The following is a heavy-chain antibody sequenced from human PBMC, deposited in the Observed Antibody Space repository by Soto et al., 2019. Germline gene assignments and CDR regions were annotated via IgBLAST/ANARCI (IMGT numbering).Heavy chain of an antibody. Sequence: ASETLSLTCTVSGGSISSYYWSWIRQPPGKGLEWIGYIYYSGSTNYNPSLESRVTISVDTSKNQFSLKLSSVTAADTAVYYCARSGTTVTLGGLAFDYWGQGTLVTVSS. CDR3: ARSGTTVTLGGLAFDY. CDR1: GGSISSYY. CDR2: IYYSGST. V-gene: IGHV4-59*01. D-gene: IGHD4-4*01. J-gene: IGHJ4*02.